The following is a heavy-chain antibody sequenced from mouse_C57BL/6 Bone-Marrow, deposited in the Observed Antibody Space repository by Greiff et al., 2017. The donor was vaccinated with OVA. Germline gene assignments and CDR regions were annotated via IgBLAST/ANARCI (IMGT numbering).Heavy chain of an antibody. D-gene: IGHD3-2*02. V-gene: IGHV5-17*01. CDR3: ARRKTAQATDYFDY. CDR1: GFTFSDYG. Sequence: EVHLVESGGGLVKPGGSLKLSCAASGFTFSDYGMHWVRQAPEKGLAWVAYISSGSSTIYYADTVKGRFTISRDNAKNTLFLQMTSLRSEDTAMYYCARRKTAQATDYFDYWGQGTTLTVSS. J-gene: IGHJ2*01. CDR2: ISSGSSTI.